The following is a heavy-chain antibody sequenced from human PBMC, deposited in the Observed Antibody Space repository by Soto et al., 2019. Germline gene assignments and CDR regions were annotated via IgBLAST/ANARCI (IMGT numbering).Heavy chain of an antibody. V-gene: IGHV4-4*07. CDR3: ARGMVRSFDL. CDR1: GDYISNFY. D-gene: IGHD2-8*01. CDR2: ISARGRT. Sequence: QVQLQASGPGLVKPSETLSLTCTVSGDYISNFYLSLIRQPTGKGLESLGRISARGRTNYNPSLQSRVAMSIDTSKNQLSLRLTSLSAADTSVYFCARGMVRSFDLWGRGTLVTVFS. J-gene: IGHJ2*01.